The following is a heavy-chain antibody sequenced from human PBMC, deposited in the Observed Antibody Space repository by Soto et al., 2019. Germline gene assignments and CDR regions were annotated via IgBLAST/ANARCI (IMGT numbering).Heavy chain of an antibody. D-gene: IGHD3-16*02. Sequence: ASVKVSCKASGYTFTSYGISWVRQAPGQGLEWMGWISAYNGNTNYAQKLQGRVTMTTDTSTSTAYMELRSLRSDDTAVYYCARDLVVITFGGVIPNPSSWFDPWGQGTRVTVSS. CDR1: GYTFTSYG. J-gene: IGHJ5*02. CDR2: ISAYNGNT. V-gene: IGHV1-18*01. CDR3: ARDLVVITFGGVIPNPSSWFDP.